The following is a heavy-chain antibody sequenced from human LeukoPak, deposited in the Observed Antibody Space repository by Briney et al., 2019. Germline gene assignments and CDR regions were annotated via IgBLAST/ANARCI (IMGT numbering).Heavy chain of an antibody. J-gene: IGHJ3*02. V-gene: IGHV4-59*01. Sequence: SETLSLTCTVSGGSISSYYWSWIRQPPGKGLEWIGYIYYSGSTNYNPSLKSRVTISVDTSKNQFSLKLSSVTAADTAVYYCARGTTNLGDAFDIWGQGTMVTVSS. CDR1: GGSISSYY. CDR3: ARGTTNLGDAFDI. D-gene: IGHD7-27*01. CDR2: IYYSGST.